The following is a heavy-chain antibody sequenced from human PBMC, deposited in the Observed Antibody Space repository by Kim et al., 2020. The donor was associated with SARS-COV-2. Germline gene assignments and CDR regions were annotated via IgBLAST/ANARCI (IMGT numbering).Heavy chain of an antibody. CDR1: GFTFSNAW. Sequence: GGSLRLSCAASGFTFSNAWMSWVRQAPGKGLEWVGRIKSKTDGGTTDYAAPVKGRFTISRDDSKNTLYLQMNSLKTEDTAVYYCTTVHYYDSSGYYGYWGQGTLVTVSS. J-gene: IGHJ4*02. CDR3: TTVHYYDSSGYYGY. CDR2: IKSKTDGGTT. D-gene: IGHD3-22*01. V-gene: IGHV3-15*01.